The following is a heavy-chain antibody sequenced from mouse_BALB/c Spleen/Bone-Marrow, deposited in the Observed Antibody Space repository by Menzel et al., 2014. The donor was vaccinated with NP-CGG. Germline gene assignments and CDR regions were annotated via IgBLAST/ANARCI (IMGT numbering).Heavy chain of an antibody. CDR1: GYTFTNYT. CDR2: IVPSSDYT. J-gene: IGHJ3*01. CDR3: AREARTGAWFAY. D-gene: IGHD4-1*01. V-gene: IGHV1-4*01. Sequence: QVQLQQSGAELARPGASVKMSCKASGYTFTNYTMQWIRQRPGQGLEWIGYIVPSSDYTSYNQNFKDKATLTADKSSSTAYMQLNSLTSEGFAVYYCAREARTGAWFAYWGQGTLVTVSA.